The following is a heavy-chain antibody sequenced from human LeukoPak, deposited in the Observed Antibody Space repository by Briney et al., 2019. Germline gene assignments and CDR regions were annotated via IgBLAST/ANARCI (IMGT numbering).Heavy chain of an antibody. CDR3: AKGALYGDYTYWYFDL. CDR1: GFTFSSYG. J-gene: IGHJ2*01. V-gene: IGHV3-30*18. D-gene: IGHD4-17*01. CDR2: ISYDGSNK. Sequence: GRSLRLSCAASGFTFSSYGMHWVRQAPGKGLEWVAVISYDGSNKYYADSVKGRFTISRDNSKNTLYLQMNSLRAEDTAVYYCAKGALYGDYTYWYFDLWGRGTLVTVSS.